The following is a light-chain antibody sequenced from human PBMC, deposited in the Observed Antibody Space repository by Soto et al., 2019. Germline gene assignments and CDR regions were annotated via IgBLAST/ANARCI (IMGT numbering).Light chain of an antibody. CDR1: QTIRKY. CDR2: SAS. CDR3: QQSYTTPVT. J-gene: IGKJ5*01. Sequence: DIQMTQSPSSLSASVGDRVSITWGASQTIRKYLNWYQQKQGKAPELLIHSASTLQTGVPSRFSGSGYGTDFALTITSLQPEDFATYYCQQSYTTPVTFGQGTRLEIK. V-gene: IGKV1-39*01.